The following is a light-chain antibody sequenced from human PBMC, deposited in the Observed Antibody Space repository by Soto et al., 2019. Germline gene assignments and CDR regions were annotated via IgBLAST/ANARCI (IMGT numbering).Light chain of an antibody. J-gene: IGKJ1*01. Sequence: DIQMTQSPPTLSASVGDRVTITCRASQSIRNYLAWYQQMPGKAPKLLIYGASSLQSGVPSRFSGSGSGTEFTLTISSLQPDDFATYFCQHHNSYSQTFGQGTKVDNK. CDR1: QSIRNY. V-gene: IGKV1-5*01. CDR2: GAS. CDR3: QHHNSYSQT.